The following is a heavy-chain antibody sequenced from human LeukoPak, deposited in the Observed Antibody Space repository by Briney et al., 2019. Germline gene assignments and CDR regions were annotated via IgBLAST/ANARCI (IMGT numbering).Heavy chain of an antibody. CDR3: ARGTYSSGWYGVY. V-gene: IGHV3-21*01. CDR2: ISSSSSYI. CDR1: GFTFSSYS. Sequence: GGPLRLSXAASGFTFSSYSMNWVRQAPGKGLEWVSSISSSSSYIYYADSVKGRFTISRDNAKNSLYLQMNSLRAEDTAVYYCARGTYSSGWYGVYWGQGNLVTVSS. J-gene: IGHJ4*02. D-gene: IGHD6-19*01.